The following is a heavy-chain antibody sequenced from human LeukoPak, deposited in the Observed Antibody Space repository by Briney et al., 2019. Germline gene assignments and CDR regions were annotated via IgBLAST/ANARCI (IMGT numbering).Heavy chain of an antibody. Sequence: GTSVKVSCKASGYTFTSYDINWVRQATGQGLEWMGWMNPNSGNTGYAQKFQGRVTMTRNTSISTAYMELSSLRSEDTAVYYCAIMITFGGVIAPYDYWGQGTLVTVSS. V-gene: IGHV1-8*01. CDR3: AIMITFGGVIAPYDY. D-gene: IGHD3-16*02. CDR1: GYTFTSYD. CDR2: MNPNSGNT. J-gene: IGHJ4*02.